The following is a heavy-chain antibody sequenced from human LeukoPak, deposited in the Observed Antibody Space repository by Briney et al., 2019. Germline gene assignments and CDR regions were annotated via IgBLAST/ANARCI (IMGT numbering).Heavy chain of an antibody. CDR3: VREFQWMVGEWFDP. Sequence: ASVKVSCKASGYTFINYATSWVRQAPGQGLEWMGGITTYNGDTHYAQKLQGRVTMTTDTSTATAYMELRSLESDDTAVYYCVREFQWMVGEWFDPWGQGTLVTVSS. D-gene: IGHD1-26*01. J-gene: IGHJ5*02. V-gene: IGHV1-18*01. CDR2: ITTYNGDT. CDR1: GYTFINYA.